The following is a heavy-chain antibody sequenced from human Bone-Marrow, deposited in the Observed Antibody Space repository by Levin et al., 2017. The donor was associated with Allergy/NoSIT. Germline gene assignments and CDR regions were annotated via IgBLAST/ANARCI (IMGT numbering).Heavy chain of an antibody. CDR2: IFYTGST. CDR1: GASISSGDYY. J-gene: IGHJ5*02. Sequence: SQTLSLTCTVSGASISSGDYYWSWIRQSPVRGLEWIGYIFYTGSTYYNSSLKSRVTISVDLSKNHFSLRLTSVTAADTAVYFCASSTISLLRGIPDRVYWPSWGLGTLVTVSS. CDR3: ASSTISLLRGIPDRVYWPS. V-gene: IGHV4-30-4*01. D-gene: IGHD3-10*01.